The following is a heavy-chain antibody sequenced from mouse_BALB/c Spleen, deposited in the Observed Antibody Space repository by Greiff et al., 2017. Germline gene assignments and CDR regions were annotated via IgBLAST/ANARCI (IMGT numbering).Heavy chain of an antibody. Sequence: DVMLVASGGGLVQPGGSLKLSCAASGFDFSRYWMSWVRQAPGKGLEWIGEINPDSSTINYTPSLKDKFIISRDNAKNTLYLQMSKVRSEDTALYYCARRGDYYGTLFDYWGQGTTLTVSS. V-gene: IGHV4-1*02. CDR2: INPDSSTI. CDR3: ARRGDYYGTLFDY. J-gene: IGHJ2*01. CDR1: GFDFSRYW. D-gene: IGHD1-1*01.